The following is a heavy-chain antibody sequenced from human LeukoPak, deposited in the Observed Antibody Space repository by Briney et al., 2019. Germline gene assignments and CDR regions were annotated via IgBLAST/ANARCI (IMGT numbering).Heavy chain of an antibody. D-gene: IGHD1-26*01. J-gene: IGHJ5*02. CDR3: ARGSKMLGYNWFDP. Sequence: PSETLSLTCAVYGGSFSGYYWNWIRQPPGKGLEWVGEINHSGSTNYFPAPKSGVTISVDTSKNKFYLQMSSVTAADTAVYYCARGSKMLGYNWFDPWGQGTLVTVSS. V-gene: IGHV4-34*01. CDR1: GGSFSGYY. CDR2: INHSGST.